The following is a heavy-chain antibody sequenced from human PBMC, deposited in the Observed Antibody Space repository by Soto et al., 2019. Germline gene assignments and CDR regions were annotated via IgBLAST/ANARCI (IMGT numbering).Heavy chain of an antibody. CDR3: ARDRCSGGSCYYFDY. CDR2: ISSSSSYI. V-gene: IGHV3-21*01. D-gene: IGHD2-15*01. Sequence: EVQLVESGGGLVKPGGSLRLSCAASGFTLSSYSMNWVRQAPGKGLEWVSSISSSSSYIYYADSVKGRFTISRDNAKNSLYLQMNSLRAEDTAVNYCARDRCSGGSCYYFDYWGQGTLVTVSS. CDR1: GFTLSSYS. J-gene: IGHJ4*02.